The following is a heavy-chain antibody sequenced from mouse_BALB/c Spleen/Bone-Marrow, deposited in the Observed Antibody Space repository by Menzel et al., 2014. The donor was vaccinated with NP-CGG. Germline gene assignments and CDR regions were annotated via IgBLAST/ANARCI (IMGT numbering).Heavy chain of an antibody. D-gene: IGHD1-1*01. CDR1: GYTFTSYY. Sequence: QVQLQQSGAELVEPGASVKLSCKASGYTFTSYYMYWVKQRPGQGLEWIGEINPSNGGTNFNGKFKSKATLTVDKSSNTAYVQLSSLTSEDSAVYHCTRSNYGYWFFDVWGAGTTVTVSS. J-gene: IGHJ1*01. CDR2: INPSNGGT. CDR3: TRSNYGYWFFDV. V-gene: IGHV1S81*02.